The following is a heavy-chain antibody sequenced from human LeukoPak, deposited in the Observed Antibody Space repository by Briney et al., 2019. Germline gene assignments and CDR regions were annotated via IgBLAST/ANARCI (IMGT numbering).Heavy chain of an antibody. Sequence: GGSLRLSCAASGFTFSSYAMSWVRQAPGKGLEWVSAISGSGGSTYYADSVKGRFTISRDNSKNTLYLQMKSLRAEDTAVYYCAKVYSSSWYPDAFDIWGQGTMVTVSS. D-gene: IGHD6-13*01. J-gene: IGHJ3*02. V-gene: IGHV3-23*01. CDR3: AKVYSSSWYPDAFDI. CDR2: ISGSGGST. CDR1: GFTFSSYA.